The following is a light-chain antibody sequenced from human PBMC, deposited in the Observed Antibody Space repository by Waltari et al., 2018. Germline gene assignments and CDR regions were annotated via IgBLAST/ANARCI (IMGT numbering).Light chain of an antibody. Sequence: QPASVSGSPGQSITISCTGTSSDIGGYNYVSWYQQYPGEAPKVVIYDVNSRPSGVSNRFSGSKSGNTASLTISGLQAEDEADYYCNSHSSSDTPSVFGGGTKLTVL. CDR2: DVN. CDR1: SSDIGGYNY. V-gene: IGLV2-14*01. J-gene: IGLJ3*02. CDR3: NSHSSSDTPSV.